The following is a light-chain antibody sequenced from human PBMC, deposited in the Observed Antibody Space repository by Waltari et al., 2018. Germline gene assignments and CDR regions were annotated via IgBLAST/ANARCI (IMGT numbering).Light chain of an antibody. J-gene: IGLJ2*01. CDR2: RNN. Sequence: QSVLTQPPSASGTPGQRVTISCSGSSSNIGRNYVYWYQQLPGTAPKVLIYRNNQRPSGVPDRFSGSQSGTSASLAISGLRSEDEADYYCAAWDDSLSGVVFGGGTKLTVL. V-gene: IGLV1-47*01. CDR1: SSNIGRNY. CDR3: AAWDDSLSGVV.